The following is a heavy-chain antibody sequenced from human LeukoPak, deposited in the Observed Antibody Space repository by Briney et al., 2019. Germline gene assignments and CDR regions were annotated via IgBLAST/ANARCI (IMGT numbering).Heavy chain of an antibody. J-gene: IGHJ4*02. V-gene: IGHV3-7*03. CDR1: GFTLTRYW. CDR3: ARVGAAGFDY. CDR2: INEDGSEK. D-gene: IGHD6-13*01. Sequence: GGSLRLSCAASGFTLTRYWMSWVRQAPGKGPEWVANINEDGSEKYYLDSVRGRFTFSRDNARNSLYLQMNSLRVEDAAVYFCARVGAAGFDYWGQGALVAVSS.